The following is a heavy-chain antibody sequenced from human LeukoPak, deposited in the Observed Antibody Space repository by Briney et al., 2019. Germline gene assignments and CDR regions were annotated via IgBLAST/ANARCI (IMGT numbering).Heavy chain of an antibody. J-gene: IGHJ5*02. D-gene: IGHD5-18*01. V-gene: IGHV3-23*01. Sequence: GWALRLSCAASGFTFSSYAMSGVRQARGKGLEGVSAISGSGGSTYYADSVKGRFTISRDNSKNTLYLQMNSLRAEDTAVYYCAKYISAMAEGWFDPWGQGTLVTVSS. CDR1: GFTFSSYA. CDR2: ISGSGGST. CDR3: AKYISAMAEGWFDP.